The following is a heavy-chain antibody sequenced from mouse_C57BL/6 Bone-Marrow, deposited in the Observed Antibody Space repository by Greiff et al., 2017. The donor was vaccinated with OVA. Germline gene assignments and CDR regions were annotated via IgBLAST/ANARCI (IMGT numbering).Heavy chain of an antibody. CDR2: IYPRSGNT. V-gene: IGHV1-81*01. D-gene: IGHD1-1*01. CDR1: GYTFTSYG. CDR3: AREGGSSYFDY. J-gene: IGHJ2*01. Sequence: QVQLMQSGAELARPGASVKLSCKASGYTFTSYGISWVKQRTGQGLEWIGEIYPRSGNTYYNEKFKGKATLTADKSSSTAYMELRSLTSEDSAVYFCAREGGSSYFDYWGQGTTLTVSS.